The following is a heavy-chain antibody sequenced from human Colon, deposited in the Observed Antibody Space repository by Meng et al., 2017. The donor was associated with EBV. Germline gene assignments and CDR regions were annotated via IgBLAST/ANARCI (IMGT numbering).Heavy chain of an antibody. V-gene: IGHV4-31*03. CDR1: GGSISSGGFY. J-gene: IGHJ5*02. CDR2: IYYSGST. Sequence: QVQLQESGPGLVKPSXXLXRTCTVSGGSISSGGFYWSWIRQHPGKGLEWIGYIYYSGSTYYNPSLRSRVAISIDTSKNQFSLKLTSVTAADTAVYFCARTNYGDYNWFDPWGQGTLVTVSS. CDR3: ARTNYGDYNWFDP. D-gene: IGHD4-17*01.